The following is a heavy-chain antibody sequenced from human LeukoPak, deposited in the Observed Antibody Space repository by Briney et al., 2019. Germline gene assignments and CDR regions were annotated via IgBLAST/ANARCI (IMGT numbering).Heavy chain of an antibody. J-gene: IGHJ4*02. CDR3: ARDIRNYDILTGYWYYFDY. CDR1: GFTFSSYA. D-gene: IGHD3-9*01. Sequence: GGSLRLSCAASGFTFSSYAMHWVRQAPGKGLEWVALISYDESYRYYADSVKGRFTISRDNAKNSLYLQMNSLRAEDTAVYYCARDIRNYDILTGYWYYFDYWGQGTLVTVSS. CDR2: ISYDESYR. V-gene: IGHV3-30-3*01.